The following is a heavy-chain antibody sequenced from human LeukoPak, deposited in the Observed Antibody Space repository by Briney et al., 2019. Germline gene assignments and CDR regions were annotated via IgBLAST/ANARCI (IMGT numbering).Heavy chain of an antibody. V-gene: IGHV1-18*01. CDR3: ARDRTYYDFWSGYYRDYYYYGMDV. D-gene: IGHD3-3*01. J-gene: IGHJ6*02. Sequence: ASVKVSCKASGGTFSSYAISWVRQAPGQGLEWMGWISAYNGNTNYAQKLQGRVTMTTDTSTSTAYMELRSLRSDDTAVYYCARDRTYYDFWSGYYRDYYYYGMDVWGQGTTVTVSS. CDR2: ISAYNGNT. CDR1: GGTFSSYA.